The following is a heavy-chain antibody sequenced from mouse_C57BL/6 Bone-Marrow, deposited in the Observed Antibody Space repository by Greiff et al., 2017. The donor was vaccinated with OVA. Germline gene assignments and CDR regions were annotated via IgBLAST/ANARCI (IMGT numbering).Heavy chain of an antibody. J-gene: IGHJ1*03. Sequence: QVQLQQSGAELARPGASVKLSCKASGYTFTSYGISWVKQRTGQGLEWIGEIYPRSGNTYYNEKFKGKATRPADESSSTAYMKHRSLTTEDAAVYYCARRGLGRWYIDVWGTGTSVTVSS. V-gene: IGHV1-81*01. D-gene: IGHD4-1*01. CDR1: GYTFTSYG. CDR3: ARRGLGRWYIDV. CDR2: IYPRSGNT.